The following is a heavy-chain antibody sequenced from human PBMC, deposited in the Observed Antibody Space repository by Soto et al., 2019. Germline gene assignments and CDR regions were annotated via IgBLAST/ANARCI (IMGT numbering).Heavy chain of an antibody. V-gene: IGHV3-33*01. CDR3: ARDYCSGGSCYSVYFQH. J-gene: IGHJ1*01. CDR2: IWYDGSNK. CDR1: GFTFSSYG. Sequence: QVQLVESGGGVVQPGRSLRLSCAASGFTFSSYGMHWVRQAPGKGLEWVAVIWYDGSNKYYADSVKGRFTISRDNSKNTLYLQMNSLRAEDTAVYYCARDYCSGGSCYSVYFQHWGQGTLVTVSS. D-gene: IGHD2-15*01.